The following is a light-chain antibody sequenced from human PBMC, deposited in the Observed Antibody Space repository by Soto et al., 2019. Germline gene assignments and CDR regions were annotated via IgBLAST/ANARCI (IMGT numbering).Light chain of an antibody. CDR3: QQYGSSPPIT. CDR1: QSVSSSY. J-gene: IGKJ2*01. Sequence: EIVLTQSPGTLSLSPGERATLSCRASQSVSSSYLAGYQQKLGQAPRLLIYGASSRATGIPYRFSGSGSGTDVTLTSSTLEPEDFAVYYCQQYGSSPPITFGQGTKLEIK. CDR2: GAS. V-gene: IGKV3-20*01.